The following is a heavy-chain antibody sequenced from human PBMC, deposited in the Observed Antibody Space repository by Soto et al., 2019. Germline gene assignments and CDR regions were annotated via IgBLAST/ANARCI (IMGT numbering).Heavy chain of an antibody. CDR2: IIPIFGTA. J-gene: IGHJ6*02. CDR1: GGTFSSYA. CDR3: ARDRVSGSYYYYYGMDV. V-gene: IGHV1-69*01. Sequence: QMQLVQSGAEVKKPGSSVKVSCKASGGTFSSYAISWVRQAPGQGLEWMGGIIPIFGTANYAQKFQGRVTITADESTSTAYMELSSLRSEDTAVYYCARDRVSGSYYYYYGMDVWGQGTTVTVSS. D-gene: IGHD1-26*01.